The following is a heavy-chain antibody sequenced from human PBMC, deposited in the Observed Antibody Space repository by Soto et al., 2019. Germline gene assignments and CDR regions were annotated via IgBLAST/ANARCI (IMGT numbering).Heavy chain of an antibody. V-gene: IGHV3-30*18. J-gene: IGHJ5*02. D-gene: IGHD3-22*01. CDR2: ISYDGSNK. Sequence: QVQLVESGGGVVQPGRSLRLSCAASGFTFSSYGMHWVRQAPGKGLEWVAVISYDGSNKYYADSVKGRFTISRDNSKNTLYLQMNSLRAEDTAVYYCAKDHKKYYYDGSGPNWFDTGGQGTLVTVSS. CDR3: AKDHKKYYYDGSGPNWFDT. CDR1: GFTFSSYG.